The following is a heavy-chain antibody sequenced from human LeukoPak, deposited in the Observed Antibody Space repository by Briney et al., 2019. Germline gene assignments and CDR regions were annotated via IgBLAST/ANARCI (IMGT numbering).Heavy chain of an antibody. Sequence: GGSLRLSCAASGLTFSTYYMAWVRQAPGKGLEWVANIKQDGSEKFYVDSVKGRFTISRDNAKNSLYLQINNLRAEDTAMYYCARDLWDHWGQGTLVTVSS. CDR2: IKQDGSEK. V-gene: IGHV3-7*01. CDR1: GLTFSTYY. CDR3: ARDLWDH. J-gene: IGHJ4*02.